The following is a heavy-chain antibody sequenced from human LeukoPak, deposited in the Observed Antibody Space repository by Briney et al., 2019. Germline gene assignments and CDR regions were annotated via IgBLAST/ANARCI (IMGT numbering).Heavy chain of an antibody. CDR3: AKDKDTPATAQPQRGYFES. D-gene: IGHD2-21*02. CDR1: GFPFSGSG. Sequence: PGGSLRLSCAASGFPFSGSGMHWVRQAPGKGLEWVAIVWYDGSNQYYADSVKGRVTISRDNSKNTVDLQMNSLRVEDTAVYFCAKDKDTPATAQPQRGYFESWGQGTLVTVSA. V-gene: IGHV3-33*06. J-gene: IGHJ4*02. CDR2: VWYDGSNQ.